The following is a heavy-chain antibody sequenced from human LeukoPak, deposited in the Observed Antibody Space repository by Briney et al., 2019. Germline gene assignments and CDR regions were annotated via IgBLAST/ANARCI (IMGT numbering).Heavy chain of an antibody. V-gene: IGHV3-48*03. Sequence: GGSLRLSCAASGFTFSSYEMNWVRQAPGKGLEWVSYISSSGSTIYYADSVKGRFTISRDNSKNTVHLQMTTLRVDDTAVYYCAKDPPSYSWNYIKYFDSWGQGTLVTVSS. CDR3: AKDPPSYSWNYIKYFDS. D-gene: IGHD1-1*01. CDR2: ISSSGSTI. J-gene: IGHJ4*02. CDR1: GFTFSSYE.